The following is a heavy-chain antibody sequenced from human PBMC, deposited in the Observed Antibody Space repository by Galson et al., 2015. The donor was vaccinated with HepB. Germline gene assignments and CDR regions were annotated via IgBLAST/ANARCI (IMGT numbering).Heavy chain of an antibody. CDR1: GGSIASSSYY. Sequence: SETLSLTCTVSGGSIASSSYYWGWIRQPPGKGLEWIGSIYYSGSTYYNPSLKSRVTISVDTSKIQFSLNLRSVTAADTAVYYCARLSTFGDYVQYWGQGTLVTVSS. CDR2: IYYSGST. D-gene: IGHD4-17*01. CDR3: ARLSTFGDYVQY. J-gene: IGHJ4*02. V-gene: IGHV4-39*01.